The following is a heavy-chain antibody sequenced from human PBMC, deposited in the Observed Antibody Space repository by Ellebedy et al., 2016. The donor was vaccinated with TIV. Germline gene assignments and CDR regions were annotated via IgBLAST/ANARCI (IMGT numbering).Heavy chain of an antibody. J-gene: IGHJ3*02. CDR1: GFTFSRFW. V-gene: IGHV3-7*01. Sequence: LTCAASGFTFSRFWMTWVRQASGKGVEWVSTREQDGRGEYYLSSVKGRFTISRDNAKNSLFLQMNTLRVEDTAVYYCARVSRKYSSCWGNAFDIWGQGTLVTVSS. D-gene: IGHD6-19*01. CDR3: ARVSRKYSSCWGNAFDI. CDR2: REQDGRGE.